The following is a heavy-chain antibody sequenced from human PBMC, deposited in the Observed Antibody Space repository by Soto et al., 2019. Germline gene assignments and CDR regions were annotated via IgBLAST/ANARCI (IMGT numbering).Heavy chain of an antibody. J-gene: IGHJ4*02. CDR2: ISFDGANK. CDR3: ARDSIYNSGWYESFFAF. D-gene: IGHD6-19*01. CDR1: GFTFSRSA. Sequence: LRLSCAASGFTFSRSALHWVRQAPGKGLEWVAVISFDGANKCYADSVKGRFTISRDNSKNTLYLQMNTLRAEDTAVYYCARDSIYNSGWYESFFAFWGKGTLVTVSS. V-gene: IGHV3-30-3*01.